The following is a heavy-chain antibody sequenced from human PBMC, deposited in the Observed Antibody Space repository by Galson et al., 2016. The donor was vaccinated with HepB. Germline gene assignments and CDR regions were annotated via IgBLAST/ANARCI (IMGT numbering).Heavy chain of an antibody. Sequence: TLSLTCIVSGDSSSSGTYYWSWIRQSAGKGLEWTGRIYPSGTTNYNPSLKSRVTISLDTSNNQFSLKLDSVTAADTAVYYCARDFTYWGPGTLVTVSS. J-gene: IGHJ4*02. CDR3: ARDFTY. V-gene: IGHV4-61*02. CDR2: IYPSGTT. CDR1: GDSSSSGTYY.